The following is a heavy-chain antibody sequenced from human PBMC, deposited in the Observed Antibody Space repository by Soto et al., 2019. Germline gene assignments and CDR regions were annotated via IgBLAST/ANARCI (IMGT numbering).Heavy chain of an antibody. V-gene: IGHV3-30-3*01. CDR3: AVDYDYVWGSYPPY. Sequence: QVQLVESGGGVVQPGRSLRLSCAASGFTFSSYAMHWVRQAPGKGLEWVAVISYDGSNKYYADSVKGRFTISRDNSKNTLYLQMNSLRAEDTAVYYCAVDYDYVWGSYPPYWGQGTLVTVSS. J-gene: IGHJ4*02. D-gene: IGHD3-16*02. CDR1: GFTFSSYA. CDR2: ISYDGSNK.